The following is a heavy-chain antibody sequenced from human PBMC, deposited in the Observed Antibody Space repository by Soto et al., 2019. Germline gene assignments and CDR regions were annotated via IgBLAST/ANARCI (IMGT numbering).Heavy chain of an antibody. D-gene: IGHD3-3*01. J-gene: IGHJ6*03. CDR3: ARASPTKLSRGSGHFRYYYYMDV. CDR2: INHSGST. Sequence: QVQLQQWGAGLLKPSETLSLTCAVYGGSFSGYYWSWIRQPPGKGLEWIGEINHSGSTNYNPSLKSRVTISVDTSKNQFSLKLSSVTAADTAVYYCARASPTKLSRGSGHFRYYYYMDVWGKGTTVTVSS. CDR1: GGSFSGYY. V-gene: IGHV4-34*01.